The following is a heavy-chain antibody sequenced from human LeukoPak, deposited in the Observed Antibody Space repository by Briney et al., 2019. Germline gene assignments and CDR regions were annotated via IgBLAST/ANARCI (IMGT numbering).Heavy chain of an antibody. V-gene: IGHV3-48*01. J-gene: IGHJ4*01. CDR2: IGISSGNT. Sequence: GGSLRLSCAASGFNFIDYSMNWVRQAPGEGLGWISYIGISSGNTKYADSVKGRFTISRDKARNSLYLQMNSLRVEDTAVYYCARDHRYAFDNWGHGTLVTVSS. CDR1: GFNFIDYS. D-gene: IGHD5-12*01. CDR3: ARDHRYAFDN.